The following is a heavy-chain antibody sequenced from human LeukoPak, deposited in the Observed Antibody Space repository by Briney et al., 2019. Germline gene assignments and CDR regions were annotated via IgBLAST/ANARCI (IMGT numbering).Heavy chain of an antibody. Sequence: SETLSLTCDVYDESFSGYYWSWIRQSPGKGLEWIGEINHSGNTNYNPSLKSRVTLSVDTSKNQLSLKLKSVTAADTAVFYCARAQQQGHIVVVVAAPYGDYYDYWGQGTLVTVSS. CDR1: DESFSGYY. V-gene: IGHV4-34*01. J-gene: IGHJ4*02. CDR2: INHSGNT. D-gene: IGHD2-15*01. CDR3: ARAQQQGHIVVVVAAPYGDYYDY.